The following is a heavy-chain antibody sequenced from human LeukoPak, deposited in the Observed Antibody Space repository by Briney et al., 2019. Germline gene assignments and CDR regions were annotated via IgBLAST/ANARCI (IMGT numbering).Heavy chain of an antibody. Sequence: ASVKVSCKAPGGTFSSYAISWVRQAPGQGLEWMGGITPMLGTAKYAQKLQDRVTINADESTSTVYMELSSLRYEDTAVYFCARATVTTYNWFDPWGQGTLVTVSS. D-gene: IGHD4-11*01. J-gene: IGHJ5*02. CDR2: ITPMLGTA. V-gene: IGHV1-69*13. CDR3: ARATVTTYNWFDP. CDR1: GGTFSSYA.